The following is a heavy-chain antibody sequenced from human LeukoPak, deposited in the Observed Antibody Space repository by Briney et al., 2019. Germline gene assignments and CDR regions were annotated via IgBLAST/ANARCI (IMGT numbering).Heavy chain of an antibody. CDR1: GYTFTSYY. V-gene: IGHV1-46*01. D-gene: IGHD3-10*01. Sequence: GASVNVSFKASGYTFTSYYMHWVRQAPGQGLEWMGIINPSGGSTSYAQKFQGRVTMTRDTSTSTVYMELSSLRSEDTAVYYCARGSLWFGESIPLLSTEYFQHWGQGTLVTVSS. J-gene: IGHJ1*01. CDR2: INPSGGST. CDR3: ARGSLWFGESIPLLSTEYFQH.